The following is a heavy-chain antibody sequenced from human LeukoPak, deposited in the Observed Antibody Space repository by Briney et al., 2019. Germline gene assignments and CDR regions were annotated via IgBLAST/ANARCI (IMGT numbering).Heavy chain of an antibody. CDR3: ARIMYYYDSSGYLHLDI. CDR1: GYSFTSYW. D-gene: IGHD3-22*01. CDR2: IYPGDSDT. J-gene: IGHJ3*02. Sequence: GESLRISCKGSGYSFTSYWIGWVRQMPGKGLEWMGIIYPGDSDTRYSPSFQGQGTISADKSISTAYLQWSSLKASDTAMYYCARIMYYYDSSGYLHLDIWGQGTMVTVSS. V-gene: IGHV5-51*01.